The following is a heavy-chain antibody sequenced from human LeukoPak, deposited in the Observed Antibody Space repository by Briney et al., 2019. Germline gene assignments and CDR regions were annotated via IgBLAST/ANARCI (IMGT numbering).Heavy chain of an antibody. J-gene: IGHJ6*02. D-gene: IGHD3-3*01. Sequence: ASVKVSCKASGGTFSNYVISWVRQAPGQGLEWMGWMNPNSGNTGYAQKFQGRVTMTRNTSISTAYMELSSLRSEDTAVYYCARGPYYDFWSGYYSRYYYYYGMDVWGQGTTVTVSS. CDR1: GGTFSNYV. CDR2: MNPNSGNT. V-gene: IGHV1-8*02. CDR3: ARGPYYDFWSGYYSRYYYYYGMDV.